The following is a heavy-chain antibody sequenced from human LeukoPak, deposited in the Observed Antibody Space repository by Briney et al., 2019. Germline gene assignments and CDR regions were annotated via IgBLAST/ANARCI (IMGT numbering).Heavy chain of an antibody. CDR3: ARERATLDYYYMDV. CDR2: INWNGDTI. Sequence: GGSLRLSCAASGFTFSTSGMNWVRQAPGKGLEWVSGINWNGDTIGYADSVKGRFTISRDNAKNSLYLQMNSLRAEDTALYYCARERATLDYYYMDVWGKGTTVTVSS. V-gene: IGHV3-20*04. J-gene: IGHJ6*03. CDR1: GFTFSTSG. D-gene: IGHD5-12*01.